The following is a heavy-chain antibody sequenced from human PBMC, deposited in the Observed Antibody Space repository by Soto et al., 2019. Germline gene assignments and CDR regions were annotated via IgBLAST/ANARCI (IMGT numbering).Heavy chain of an antibody. CDR2: IIPLFGTT. CDR3: ARDHSTYGDYAVKGLRD. J-gene: IGHJ4*02. V-gene: IGHV1-69*01. Sequence: QVQLVQSGAEVKKPGSSVKVSCKASEGTFSNYAISWVRQAPGQGLEWMGGIIPLFGTTNYAQKFQGRVTITADESKSTAYMELNSLTSEDTAVYYCARDHSTYGDYAVKGLRDWGQGVLVTVSS. D-gene: IGHD4-17*01. CDR1: EGTFSNYA.